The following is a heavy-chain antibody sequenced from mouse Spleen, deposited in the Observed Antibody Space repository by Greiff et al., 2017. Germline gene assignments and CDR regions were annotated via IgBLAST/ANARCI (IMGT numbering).Heavy chain of an antibody. D-gene: IGHD2-14*01. CDR3: ARHARYDVWFAY. CDR1: GFTFSSYG. Sequence: EVMLVESGGGLVKPGGSLKLSCAASGFTFSSYGMSWVRQTPEKRLEWVATISGGGSYTYYPDSVKGRFTISRDNAKNNLYLQMSSLRSEDTALYYCARHARYDVWFAYWGQGTLVTVSA. V-gene: IGHV5-9-2*01. CDR2: ISGGGSYT. J-gene: IGHJ3*01.